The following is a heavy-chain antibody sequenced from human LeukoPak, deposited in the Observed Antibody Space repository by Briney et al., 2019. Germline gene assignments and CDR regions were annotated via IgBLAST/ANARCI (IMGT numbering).Heavy chain of an antibody. V-gene: IGHV1-2*02. CDR1: GYTFTSYY. CDR3: ARGVGPRYFDL. J-gene: IGHJ2*01. CDR2: INPNSGDT. D-gene: IGHD1-26*01. Sequence: ASVKVSCKASGYTFTSYYLHWVRQAPGQGLEWMGWINPNSGDTNYAQKSQGRVTMTRDTSISTAYMELSRLRSDDTAVYYCARGVGPRYFDLWGRGTLVTVSS.